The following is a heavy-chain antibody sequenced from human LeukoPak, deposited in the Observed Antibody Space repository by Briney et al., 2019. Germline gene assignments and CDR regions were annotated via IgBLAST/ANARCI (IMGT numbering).Heavy chain of an antibody. J-gene: IGHJ5*02. D-gene: IGHD6-13*01. Sequence: GGSLRLSCAASGFTFSSYAMSWVRQAPGKGLEWVSAISGSGGSTYYADSVKGRFTISRDNFKNTLYLQMNSLRAEDAAVYYCAKRQVRGAAAGTSTWFDPWGQGTLVTVSS. CDR2: ISGSGGST. V-gene: IGHV3-23*01. CDR1: GFTFSSYA. CDR3: AKRQVRGAAAGTSTWFDP.